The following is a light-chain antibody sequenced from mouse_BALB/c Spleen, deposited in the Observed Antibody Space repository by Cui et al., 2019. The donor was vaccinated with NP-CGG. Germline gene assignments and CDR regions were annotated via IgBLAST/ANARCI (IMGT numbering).Light chain of an antibody. CDR1: MGAVITSNY. CDR3: ALWYSNHWV. V-gene: IGLV1*01. CDR2: GTN. J-gene: IGLJ1*01. Sequence: QAVLTLYYALTTAPGETVTLTGRSSMGAVITSNYANWVQEKPDHLFTGLIGGTNNRAPGVPARFSGSLIGGKVALTITGAQTEDEAIYFCALWYSNHWVFGGGTKLTVL.